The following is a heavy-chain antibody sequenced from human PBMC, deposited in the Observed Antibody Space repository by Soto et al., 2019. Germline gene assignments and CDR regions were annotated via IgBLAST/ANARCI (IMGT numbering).Heavy chain of an antibody. D-gene: IGHD5-12*01. CDR3: ARDRVATRPLLSYFDY. CDR2: ISAYNGNT. Sequence: ASVKVSCKASGYTFTSYGISWVRQAPGQGLEWMGWISAYNGNTNYAQKLQGRVTMATDTSTSTAYMELRSLRSDDTAVYYCARDRVATRPLLSYFDYWGQGTLVTVSS. CDR1: GYTFTSYG. V-gene: IGHV1-18*01. J-gene: IGHJ4*02.